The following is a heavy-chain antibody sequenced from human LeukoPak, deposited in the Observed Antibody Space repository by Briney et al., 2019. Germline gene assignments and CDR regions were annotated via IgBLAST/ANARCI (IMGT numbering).Heavy chain of an antibody. D-gene: IGHD1-14*01. Sequence: SSVKVSCKASGGTFSNYPISWVRQAPGQGLEWMGGINPIFATANYAQKFQGRFTITTDESTSTAYMQLSSRRSEDTAVYYCASQHGTGDFEYWGQGSLVTVSA. V-gene: IGHV1-69*05. CDR3: ASQHGTGDFEY. CDR2: INPIFATA. J-gene: IGHJ4*02. CDR1: GGTFSNYP.